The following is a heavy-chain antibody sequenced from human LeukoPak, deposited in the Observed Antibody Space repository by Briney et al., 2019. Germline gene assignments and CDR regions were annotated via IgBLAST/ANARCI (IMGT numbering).Heavy chain of an antibody. CDR3: TTGPITPGPKTIGY. V-gene: IGHV3-15*01. CDR2: IKSKTDGGTT. Sequence: GGSLRLSCAASGFTFSNAWMSWVRQAPGKGLEWVGRIKSKTDGGTTDYAAPVKGRFTISRDDSKNTLYLQMNSLKTEDTAVYYCTTGPITPGPKTIGYWGQGTLVTVSS. J-gene: IGHJ4*02. D-gene: IGHD5-24*01. CDR1: GFTFSNAW.